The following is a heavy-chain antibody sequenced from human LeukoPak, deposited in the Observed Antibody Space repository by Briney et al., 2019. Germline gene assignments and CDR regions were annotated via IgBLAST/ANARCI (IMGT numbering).Heavy chain of an antibody. D-gene: IGHD1-14*01. CDR3: ARDNPAGP. J-gene: IGHJ5*02. CDR2: IYTSGNT. V-gene: IGHV4-4*07. CDR1: GGSISGYS. Sequence: SETLSLTCTVSGGSISGYSWSWIRQSAGKGLEWIVRIYTSGNTDYNPSFKSRVTLSIDTSKKQFSLKLASLTAADTAVYYCARDNPAGPWGQGTLVTVSS.